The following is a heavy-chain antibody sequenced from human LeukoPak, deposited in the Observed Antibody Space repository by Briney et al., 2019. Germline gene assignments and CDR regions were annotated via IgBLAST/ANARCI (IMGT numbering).Heavy chain of an antibody. J-gene: IGHJ4*02. Sequence: SETLSLTCTVSGGSISSYYWSWIRQPPGKGLEWIGYVYYSGTTNYNPSLKSRVTISADTSKNQFSLKLNSLTTADTAVYYCTRGAGWLIDYWGQGILVTVSS. D-gene: IGHD3-16*01. CDR3: TRGAGWLIDY. CDR1: GGSISSYY. CDR2: VYYSGTT. V-gene: IGHV4-59*01.